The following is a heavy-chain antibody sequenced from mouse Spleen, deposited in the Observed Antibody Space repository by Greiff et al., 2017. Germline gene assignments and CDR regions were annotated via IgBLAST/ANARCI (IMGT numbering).Heavy chain of an antibody. CDR1: GYAFSSSW. CDR3: ARLGDYAVYYAMDY. J-gene: IGHJ4*01. CDR2: IYPGDGDT. V-gene: IGHV1-82*01. D-gene: IGHD2-4*01. Sequence: QVQLQQSGPELVKPGASVKISCKASGYAFSSSWMNWVKQRPGKGLEWIGRIYPGDGDTNYNGKFKGKATLTADKSSSTAYMQLSSLTSEDSAVYFCARLGDYAVYYAMDYWGQGTSVTVSS.